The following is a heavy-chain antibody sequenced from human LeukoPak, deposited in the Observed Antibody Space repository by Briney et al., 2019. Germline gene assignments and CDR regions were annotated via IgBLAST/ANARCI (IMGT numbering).Heavy chain of an antibody. D-gene: IGHD3-16*02. CDR1: GFTFSRYW. V-gene: IGHV3-7*01. J-gene: IGHJ4*02. Sequence: QAGGSLRLSCVGSGFTFSRYWLNWVRQAPGKGLEWVANMNQDGSEIYYLDSVKGRFTISRDNAKNSVYLQMNSLRAEDTAVYYCARDLGLRLGELSPIDYWGQGTLVTVSS. CDR2: MNQDGSEI. CDR3: ARDLGLRLGELSPIDY.